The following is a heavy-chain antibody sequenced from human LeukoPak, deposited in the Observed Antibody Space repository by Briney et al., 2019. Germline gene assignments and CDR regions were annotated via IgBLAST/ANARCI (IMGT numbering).Heavy chain of an antibody. D-gene: IGHD3-22*01. Sequence: GASVKVSCKASGYTFTSYDINWVRQATGQGLEWMGWMNPNSGNTGYAQKFQGRVTMTRNTSISTAYMELSSLRSEDTAVYYCARVADYYDSSGYYQDLAEYFQHWGQGTLVTVSS. CDR3: ARVADYYDSSGYYQDLAEYFQH. CDR2: MNPNSGNT. V-gene: IGHV1-8*01. CDR1: GYTFTSYD. J-gene: IGHJ1*01.